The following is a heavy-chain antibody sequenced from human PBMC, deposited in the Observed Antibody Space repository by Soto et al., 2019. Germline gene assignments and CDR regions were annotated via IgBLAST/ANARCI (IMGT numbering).Heavy chain of an antibody. CDR1: GYTFTSYG. CDR2: ISAYNGNT. V-gene: IGHV1-18*01. Sequence: GASVKVSCKASGYTFTSYGISWVRQAPGQGLEWMGWISAYNGNTNYAQKLQGRVTMTTDTSTSTAYMELRSLRSDDTAVYYCARVILYYYDSSDSAFDIWGQGTMVTV. J-gene: IGHJ3*02. CDR3: ARVILYYYDSSDSAFDI. D-gene: IGHD3-22*01.